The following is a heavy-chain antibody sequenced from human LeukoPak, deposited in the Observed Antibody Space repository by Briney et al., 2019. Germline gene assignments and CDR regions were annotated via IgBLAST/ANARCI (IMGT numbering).Heavy chain of an antibody. V-gene: IGHV3-23*01. CDR2: ISGSGGST. CDR1: GFTFSSYA. D-gene: IGHD4-17*01. CDR3: ATWPNYGDYGYLDY. J-gene: IGHJ4*02. Sequence: GGSLRLSCAASGFTFSSYAMSWVRRAPGKGLEWVSAISGSGGSTYYADSVKGRFTISRDNSKNTLYPQMNSLRAEDTAVYYCATWPNYGDYGYLDYWGQGTLVTVSS.